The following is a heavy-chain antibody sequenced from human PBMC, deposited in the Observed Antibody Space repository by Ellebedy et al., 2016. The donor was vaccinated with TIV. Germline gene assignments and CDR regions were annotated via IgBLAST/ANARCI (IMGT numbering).Heavy chain of an antibody. D-gene: IGHD6-19*01. J-gene: IGHJ4*02. CDR2: ISGSGGST. Sequence: GESLKISCAASGFTFSSYAMSWVRQAPGKGLEWVSAISGSGGSTYYADSVKGRFTISRDNTKNSFFLQMNSLRVEDTAVYYCARDRVGWYDYWGQGTLVTVSS. CDR1: GFTFSSYA. CDR3: ARDRVGWYDY. V-gene: IGHV3-23*01.